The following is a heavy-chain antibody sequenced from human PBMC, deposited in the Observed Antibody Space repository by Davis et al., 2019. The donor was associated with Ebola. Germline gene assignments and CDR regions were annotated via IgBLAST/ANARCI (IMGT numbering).Heavy chain of an antibody. CDR1: GYTFTSYG. D-gene: IGHD7-27*01. Sequence: ASVQVSCKASGYTFTSYGISWVRQAPGQGLEWMGWISAYNGNTNYAQKLQGRVTMTTDTSTSTADMELRSLRSDDTAVYYCARDPELGICDYWGQGTLVTVSS. J-gene: IGHJ4*02. CDR3: ARDPELGICDY. CDR2: ISAYNGNT. V-gene: IGHV1-18*01.